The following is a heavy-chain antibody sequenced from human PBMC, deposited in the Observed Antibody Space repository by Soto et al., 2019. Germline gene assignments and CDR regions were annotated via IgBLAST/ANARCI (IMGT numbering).Heavy chain of an antibody. V-gene: IGHV4-31*03. CDR2: IYYSGST. J-gene: IGHJ4*02. CDR3: ATMGTPATGLYYFDY. CDR1: GGSISSGGYY. Sequence: SETLSLTCTVSGGSISSGGYYWNWIRQHPGKGLEWIGYIYYSGSTYYNPSLKSRVTISVDTSKNQFSLKLSSVTAADTAVYYCATMGTPATGLYYFDYWGQGTLVTVSS. D-gene: IGHD1-7*01.